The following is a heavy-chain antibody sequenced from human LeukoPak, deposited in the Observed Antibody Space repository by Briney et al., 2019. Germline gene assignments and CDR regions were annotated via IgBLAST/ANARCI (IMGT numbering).Heavy chain of an antibody. Sequence: GGSLRLSCAASGFSFNTYWMYWVRQVPEKGLVWVSRIKTDGSSTSYADSVKGRFTISRDNAKNTLYLQMNSLRAEDTAVYYCTTLYSGAMDYWGQGTLVTVSS. CDR2: IKTDGSST. J-gene: IGHJ4*02. CDR1: GFSFNTYW. D-gene: IGHD1-26*01. CDR3: TTLYSGAMDY. V-gene: IGHV3-74*01.